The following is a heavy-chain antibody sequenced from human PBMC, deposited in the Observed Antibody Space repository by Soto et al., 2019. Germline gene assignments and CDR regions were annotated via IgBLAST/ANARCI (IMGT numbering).Heavy chain of an antibody. CDR2: IWYDGSNK. V-gene: IGHV3-33*01. D-gene: IGHD4-17*01. Sequence: GSLRLSCAASGFTFSSYGMHWVRQAPGKGLEWVAVIWYDGSNKYYADSVKGRFTISRDNSKNTLYLQMNSLRAEDTAVYYCARDRMTTVINYFDYWGQGTLDTVSS. CDR1: GFTFSSYG. J-gene: IGHJ4*02. CDR3: ARDRMTTVINYFDY.